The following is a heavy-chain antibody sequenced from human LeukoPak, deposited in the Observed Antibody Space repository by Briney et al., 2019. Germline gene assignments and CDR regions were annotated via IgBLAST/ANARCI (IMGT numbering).Heavy chain of an antibody. V-gene: IGHV1-2*02. CDR1: GYTFTGYY. CDR3: ARDGVNSSSWTIKGPDGLKKYYYYGMDV. J-gene: IGHJ6*02. CDR2: INPNSGGT. Sequence: ASVKVSCKASGYTFTGYYMHWVRQAPGQGLEWMGWINPNSGGTNYAQKFQGRVTMTRDTSISTAYMELSRLRSDDTAVYYCARDGVNSSSWTIKGPDGLKKYYYYGMDVWGQGTTVTVSS. D-gene: IGHD6-13*01.